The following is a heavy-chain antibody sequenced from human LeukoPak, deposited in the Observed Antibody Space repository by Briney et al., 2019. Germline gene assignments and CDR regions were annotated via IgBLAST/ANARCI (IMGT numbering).Heavy chain of an antibody. CDR1: GFIFSSYS. J-gene: IGHJ5*02. Sequence: GGSLRVSCAASGFIFSSYSMNWVRQAPGKGLEWISYISTSSSTIYYADSVKGRFTISRDNTKNSLYLQMNSLRVEDTAVYYCAREKPSYSADPWGQGTLVTVSS. D-gene: IGHD5-12*01. V-gene: IGHV3-48*04. CDR3: AREKPSYSADP. CDR2: ISTSSSTI.